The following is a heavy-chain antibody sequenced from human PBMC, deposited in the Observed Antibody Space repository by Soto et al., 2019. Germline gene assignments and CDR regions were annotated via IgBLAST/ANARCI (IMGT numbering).Heavy chain of an antibody. D-gene: IGHD2-2*01. CDR1: GRSISSCGYS. CDR2: IYHSGST. CDR3: ARVPDR. V-gene: IGHV4-30-2*01. Sequence: TLSLTCAVSGRSISSCGYSWSWIRQPPGKGLEWIGYIYHSGSTYYNPSLKSRVTISVDRSKNQFSLKLSSVTAADTAVYYCARVPDRWGQGTLVTVS. J-gene: IGHJ4*02.